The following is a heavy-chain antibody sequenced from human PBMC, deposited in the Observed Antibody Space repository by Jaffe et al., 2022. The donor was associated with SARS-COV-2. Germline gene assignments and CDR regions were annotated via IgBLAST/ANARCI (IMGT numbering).Heavy chain of an antibody. D-gene: IGHD2-2*01. J-gene: IGHJ4*02. V-gene: IGHV3-23*01. Sequence: EVQLLESGGGLVQPGGSLRLSCAASGFTFSSYAMSWVRQAPGKGLEWVSAISGSGGSTYYADSVKGRFTISRDNSKNTLYLQMNSLRAEDTAVYYCATPGYCSSTSCYRLARWAPFDYWGQGTLVTVSS. CDR3: ATPGYCSSTSCYRLARWAPFDY. CDR2: ISGSGGST. CDR1: GFTFSSYA.